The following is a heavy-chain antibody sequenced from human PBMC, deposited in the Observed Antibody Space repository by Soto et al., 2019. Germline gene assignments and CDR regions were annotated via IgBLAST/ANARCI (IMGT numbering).Heavy chain of an antibody. CDR2: IYYSGST. CDR1: GGSISSYY. Sequence: QVQLQESGPGLVKPSETLSLTCTVSGGSISSYYWSWIRQPPGKGLEWIGYIYYSGSTNYNPSLKGRVTLSADTSKNQFSLKLSSVTAADTAVYYCARPHGGSSGRDNWFDPWGQGTLGTVSS. V-gene: IGHV4-59*01. D-gene: IGHD6-25*01. J-gene: IGHJ5*02. CDR3: ARPHGGSSGRDNWFDP.